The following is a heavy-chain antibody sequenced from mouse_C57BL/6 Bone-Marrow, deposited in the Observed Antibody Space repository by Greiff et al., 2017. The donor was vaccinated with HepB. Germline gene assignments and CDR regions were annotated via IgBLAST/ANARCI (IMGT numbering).Heavy chain of an antibody. CDR3: ARGGLWYYGSTFCDY. V-gene: IGHV1-52*01. CDR2: IDPSASET. J-gene: IGHJ2*01. D-gene: IGHD1-1*01. CDR1: GYTFTSYW. Sequence: QVQLQQPGAELVRPGSSVKLSCKASGYTFTSYWMHWVKQRPIQGLEWIGNIDPSASETHYNQKFKDKATLTVDKSSSTAYMQLSSLTSEDAAVYYSARGGLWYYGSTFCDYWGQGTTLTVS.